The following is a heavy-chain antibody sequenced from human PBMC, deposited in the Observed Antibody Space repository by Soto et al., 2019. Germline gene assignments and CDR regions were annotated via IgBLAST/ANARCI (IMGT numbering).Heavy chain of an antibody. CDR1: GFTFSDYY. D-gene: IGHD2-15*01. CDR2: ISSSGTGI. J-gene: IGHJ3*02. V-gene: IGHV3-11*01. CDR3: ARAYSDAFDI. Sequence: PGGSLSLSCAASGFTFSDYYMTWIRQAPGKGLEWVSYISSSGTGIYYADSVRGRFTISRDNAKNSLYLQMSSLRAEDTAVYYCARAYSDAFDIWGQGTMVTVSS.